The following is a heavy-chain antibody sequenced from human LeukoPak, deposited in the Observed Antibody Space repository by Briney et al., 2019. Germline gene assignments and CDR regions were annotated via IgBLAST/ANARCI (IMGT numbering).Heavy chain of an antibody. D-gene: IGHD3-22*01. CDR3: ASPRPSYYYDSSGSLFH. Sequence: GGSLRLSCAASGFTFSSYSMNWVRQAPGKGLEWVSYISSSSSTIYYADSVKGRFTISRDNAKNSLYLQMNSLRAEDTAVYYCASPRPSYYYDSSGSLFHWGQGTLVTVSS. V-gene: IGHV3-48*01. J-gene: IGHJ4*02. CDR1: GFTFSSYS. CDR2: ISSSSSTI.